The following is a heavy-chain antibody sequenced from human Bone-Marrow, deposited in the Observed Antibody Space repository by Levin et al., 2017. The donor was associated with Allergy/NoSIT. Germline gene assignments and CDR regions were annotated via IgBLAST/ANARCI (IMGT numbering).Heavy chain of an antibody. CDR1: GYSFTNYW. CDR3: ARHYGGNSFRFRAFDI. J-gene: IGHJ3*02. D-gene: IGHD4-23*01. CDR2: IDPSDSYT. Sequence: LGESLKISCKASGYSFTNYWITWVRQMPGKGLEWVGRIDPSDSYTDYSPSFEGHVSVSADKSISTAYLHWSSLKASDTAMYYCARHYGGNSFRFRAFDIWGQGTGVTVSS. V-gene: IGHV5-10-1*01.